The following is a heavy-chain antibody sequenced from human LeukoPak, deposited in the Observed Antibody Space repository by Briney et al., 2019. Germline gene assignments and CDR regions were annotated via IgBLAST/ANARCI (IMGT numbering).Heavy chain of an antibody. CDR1: GGTCSSYA. D-gene: IGHD3-22*01. CDR2: IIPIFGTA. Sequence: SVKVSCKASGGTCSSYAISWVRQAPGQGLEWMGRIIPIFGTANYAQKFQGRVTITTDESTSTAYMELSSLRSEDTAVYYCARDPIYSYDSSGYSGDYWGQGTLATVSS. V-gene: IGHV1-69*05. J-gene: IGHJ4*02. CDR3: ARDPIYSYDSSGYSGDY.